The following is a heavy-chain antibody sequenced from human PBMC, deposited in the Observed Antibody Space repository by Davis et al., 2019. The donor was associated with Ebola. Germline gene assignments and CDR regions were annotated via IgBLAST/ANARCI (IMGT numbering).Heavy chain of an antibody. CDR2: IYSGGST. D-gene: IGHD3-10*01. Sequence: GGSLRLSCAASGFTFSDYYMSWVRQAPGKGLEWVSVIYSGGSTYYADSVKGRFTISRDNSKNTLYLQMNSLRSEDTAVYYCATAGVAWFRELSFDYWGQGTLVTVSS. V-gene: IGHV3-53*05. CDR1: GFTFSDYY. J-gene: IGHJ4*02. CDR3: ATAGVAWFRELSFDY.